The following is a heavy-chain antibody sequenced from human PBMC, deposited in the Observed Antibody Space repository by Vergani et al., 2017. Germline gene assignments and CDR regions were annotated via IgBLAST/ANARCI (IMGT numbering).Heavy chain of an antibody. Sequence: EVQLVESGGGLVQPGGSLRLSCAASGFTFSSYSMNWVRQAPGKGLEWVSYISSSSSTIYYADSVKGRFTISRDNSKNTLYLQMNSLRVEDTAVYYCARAYGRYDWFDYWGQRTLVTVSS. CDR2: ISSSSSTI. D-gene: IGHD1-20*01. CDR3: ARAYGRYDWFDY. J-gene: IGHJ4*01. V-gene: IGHV3-48*01. CDR1: GFTFSSYS.